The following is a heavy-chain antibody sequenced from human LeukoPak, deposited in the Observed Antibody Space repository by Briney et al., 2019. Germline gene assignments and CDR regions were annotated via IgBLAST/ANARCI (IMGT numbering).Heavy chain of an antibody. V-gene: IGHV3-23*01. D-gene: IGHD6-19*01. CDR3: AIPTGITVPGPDC. CDR2: ISGDGGST. Sequence: PGGSLRLSCAASGFTFSNYAMSWVRQPPGKGLEWVSAISGDGGSTYYAGSVKGRFTISRDNSKNTLYLQMNSLRAEDTAVYYCAIPTGITVPGPDCWGQGTLVTVSS. J-gene: IGHJ4*02. CDR1: GFTFSNYA.